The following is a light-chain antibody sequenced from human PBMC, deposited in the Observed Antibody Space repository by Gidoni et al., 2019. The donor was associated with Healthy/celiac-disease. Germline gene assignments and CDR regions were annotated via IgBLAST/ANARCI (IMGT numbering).Light chain of an antibody. CDR2: AAS. Sequence: DIQMTQSPSSLSASVGDRVTITCRASQSISSYLNWYQQKPGKDPKLLIYAASSLQSGVPSRFSGSGAGTDFTRTISRLQPEDFETYYCQQSYSTPLTFGGGTKVEIK. V-gene: IGKV1-39*01. CDR1: QSISSY. CDR3: QQSYSTPLT. J-gene: IGKJ4*01.